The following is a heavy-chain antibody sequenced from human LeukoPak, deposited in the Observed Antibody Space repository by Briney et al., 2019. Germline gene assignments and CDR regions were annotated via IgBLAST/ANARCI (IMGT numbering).Heavy chain of an antibody. Sequence: SETLSLTCTVSGGSISSYYWSWIRQSAGKGLEWIGRIYTSGSTYYSPSLKSRVIISLDTSRNQFSLKLNSVTAADTAVYYCAKSNGYGLVDIWGQGTMVTVSS. CDR3: AKSNGYGLVDI. J-gene: IGHJ3*02. CDR2: IYTSGST. CDR1: GGSISSYY. V-gene: IGHV4-4*07. D-gene: IGHD3-10*01.